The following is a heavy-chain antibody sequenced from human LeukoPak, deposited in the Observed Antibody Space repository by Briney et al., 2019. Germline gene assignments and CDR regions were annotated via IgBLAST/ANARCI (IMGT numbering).Heavy chain of an antibody. CDR3: AILTGYPERGNYYYYYYMDV. Sequence: PGGSLRLSCAASGFTFSSYAISWVRQAPGQGLEWMGGIIPIFGTANYAQKFQGRVTNTADESTSTAYMELSSLRSEDTAVYYCAILTGYPERGNYYYYYYMDVWGKGTTVTISS. V-gene: IGHV1-69*01. J-gene: IGHJ6*03. CDR1: GFTFSSYA. D-gene: IGHD3-9*01. CDR2: IIPIFGTA.